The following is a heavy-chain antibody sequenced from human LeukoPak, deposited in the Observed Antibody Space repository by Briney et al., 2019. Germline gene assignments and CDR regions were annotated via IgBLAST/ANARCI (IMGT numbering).Heavy chain of an antibody. D-gene: IGHD6-13*01. Sequence: ASVKVSCKASGYTFTGYGISWVRQAPGQGLEWMGWISAYNGNTNYAQKLQGRVTMTTDTSTSTAYMELRSLRSDDTAVYYCARDGRLGQAPWYLYYYYGMDVWGKGTTVTVSS. CDR3: ARDGRLGQAPWYLYYYYGMDV. CDR2: ISAYNGNT. J-gene: IGHJ6*04. CDR1: GYTFTGYG. V-gene: IGHV1-18*04.